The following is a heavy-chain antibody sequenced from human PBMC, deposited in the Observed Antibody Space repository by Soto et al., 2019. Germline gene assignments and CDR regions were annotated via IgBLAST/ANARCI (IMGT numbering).Heavy chain of an antibody. CDR3: AGAPLIHSDLFPYYYGMDV. J-gene: IGHJ6*02. D-gene: IGHD2-15*01. CDR2: IIPIFGTA. CDR1: GGTFSSYA. V-gene: IGHV1-69*06. Sequence: QVQLVRSGAEVKKPGSSVKVSCKASGGTFSSYAISWVRQAPGQGLEWMGGIIPIFGTANYAQKFQGRVTITADKSTSTAYMELSSLRSEDTAVYYCAGAPLIHSDLFPYYYGMDVWGQGTTVTVSS.